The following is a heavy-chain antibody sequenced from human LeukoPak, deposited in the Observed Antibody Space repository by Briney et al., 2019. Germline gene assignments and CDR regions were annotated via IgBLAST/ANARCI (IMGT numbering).Heavy chain of an antibody. V-gene: IGHV3-23*01. CDR1: GFTFSSYA. Sequence: GGSLRLSCAASGFTFSSYAMSWVRQAPGKGLEWVSAISGSGSTYYADSVKGRFTISRDNSKNTLYLQMNSLRAEDTAVYYCAKSFRGWYYFDYWGQGTLVTVSS. CDR3: AKSFRGWYYFDY. J-gene: IGHJ4*02. CDR2: ISGSGST. D-gene: IGHD6-19*01.